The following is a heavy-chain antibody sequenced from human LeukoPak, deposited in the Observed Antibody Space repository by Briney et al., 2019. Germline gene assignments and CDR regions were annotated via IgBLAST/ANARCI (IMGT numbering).Heavy chain of an antibody. CDR2: INPNSGGT. J-gene: IGHJ4*02. Sequence: ASVKVSCKASGYTFTGYYMHWVRQAPGQGLEWMGWINPNSGGTNYAQKFQGRVTMTRDTSISTAYMELSRLRSDDTAVYYCARDQGLTPDYFDYWGQGTLVTVSS. D-gene: IGHD4-23*01. CDR3: ARDQGLTPDYFDY. V-gene: IGHV1-2*02. CDR1: GYTFTGYY.